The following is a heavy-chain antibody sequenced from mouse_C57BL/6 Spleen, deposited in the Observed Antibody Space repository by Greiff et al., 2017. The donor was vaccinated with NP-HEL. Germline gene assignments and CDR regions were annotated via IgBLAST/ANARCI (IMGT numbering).Heavy chain of an antibody. J-gene: IGHJ4*01. D-gene: IGHD2-1*01. CDR1: GYTFTSYT. CDR3: ANTSFRLLWSAMDY. CDR2: INPSSGDT. V-gene: IGHV1-4*01. Sequence: VQLQESGAELARPGASVKMSCKASGYTFTSYTMHWVKQRPGQGLEWIGYINPSSGDTKYNQKFKDKATLTADKSSSTAYMQLSSLTSEDSAVYYCANTSFRLLWSAMDYWGQGTSVTVSS.